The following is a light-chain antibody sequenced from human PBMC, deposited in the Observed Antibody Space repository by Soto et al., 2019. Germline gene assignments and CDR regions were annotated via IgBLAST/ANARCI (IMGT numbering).Light chain of an antibody. V-gene: IGLV2-8*01. CDR3: SSYTGSNTFV. CDR1: SSDVGRYNY. J-gene: IGLJ1*01. CDR2: EVS. Sequence: QSVLTQPPSASGSPGQSVTISCTGTSSDVGRYNYVSWYQHHPGKAPKLMISEVSKRPSGVPDRFSGSKSGNTASLTVSGLQAEDEADYYCSSYTGSNTFVFGTGTKLTVL.